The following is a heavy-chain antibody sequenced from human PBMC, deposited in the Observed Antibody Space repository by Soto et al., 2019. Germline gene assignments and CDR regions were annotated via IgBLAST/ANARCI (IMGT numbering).Heavy chain of an antibody. D-gene: IGHD3-10*01. CDR3: ARDGYGSGSYYSPFDY. CDR1: GFTFSSYG. J-gene: IGHJ4*02. V-gene: IGHV3-33*01. CDR2: IWYDGSNK. Sequence: QVQLVESGGGVVQPGRSLRLSCAASGFTFSSYGMHWVRQAPGKGLEWVAVIWYDGSNKYYADSVKGRFTISRDNSKNTLYLQMISLRAEDTAVYYCARDGYGSGSYYSPFDYWGQGTLVTVSS.